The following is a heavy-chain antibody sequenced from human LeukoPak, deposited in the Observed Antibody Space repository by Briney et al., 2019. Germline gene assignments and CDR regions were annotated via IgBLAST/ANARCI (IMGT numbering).Heavy chain of an antibody. V-gene: IGHV4-39*07. D-gene: IGHD3-10*01. CDR3: VRDDAFVRGPIARNWFDP. CDR2: MYYTGTA. CDR1: GASIRGRDYY. Sequence: SETLSLTCTVSGASIRGRDYYWDWIRQTPGKELEWIAAMYYTGTAYYNPSLKSRVTISVDTSKNQFSLKVSSVTAADTAVYYCVRDDAFVRGPIARNWFDPWGQGVLVTVSS. J-gene: IGHJ5*02.